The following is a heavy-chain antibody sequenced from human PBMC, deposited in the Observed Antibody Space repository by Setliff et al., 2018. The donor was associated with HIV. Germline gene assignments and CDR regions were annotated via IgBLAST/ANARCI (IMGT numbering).Heavy chain of an antibody. CDR2: ISYGGNNE. CDR1: GFTFRTYG. D-gene: IGHD3-22*01. V-gene: IGHV3-33*05. Sequence: GGSLRLSCAASGFTFRTYGMHWVRQAPGKGLEWVAFISYGGNNEYYADSVKGRFTISRDNAKNSLYLQMNSLRAEDTAVYYCARGTQYYYDSSGYYVPFDYWGQGTLVTVSS. CDR3: ARGTQYYYDSSGYYVPFDY. J-gene: IGHJ4*02.